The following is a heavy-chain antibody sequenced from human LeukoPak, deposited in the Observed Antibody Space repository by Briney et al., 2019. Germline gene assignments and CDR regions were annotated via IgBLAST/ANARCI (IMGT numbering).Heavy chain of an antibody. Sequence: GGAPKIPFQGPGFHFNCYLIALVRQMPGEGLELMGSISPGDSKTKDSPSFQGQVSISVDRSNTTAYLQWSSLKASDTGMYYCARHREWIPAGAFDLWGHGTMVTVSS. CDR3: ARHREWIPAGAFDL. D-gene: IGHD3-3*01. CDR1: GFHFNCYL. J-gene: IGHJ3*01. V-gene: IGHV5-51*01. CDR2: ISPGDSKT.